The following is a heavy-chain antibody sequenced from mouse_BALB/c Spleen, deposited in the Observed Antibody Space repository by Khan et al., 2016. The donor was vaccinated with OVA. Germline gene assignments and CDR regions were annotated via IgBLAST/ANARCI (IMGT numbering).Heavy chain of an antibody. Sequence: QVQLQQSGAELVKPGASVRLSCKASGYTFSSSYMYWVKQRPGQGLEWIGGINPSNGGTNFNEKFKTKATLTVDKSSSTAYMQLSSLTSEDSAVSYGTRSGYANPVGYWGQGTLLTVPA. CDR2: INPSNGGT. D-gene: IGHD2-10*02. J-gene: IGHJ3*01. V-gene: IGHV1S81*02. CDR3: TRSGYANPVGY. CDR1: GYTFSSSY.